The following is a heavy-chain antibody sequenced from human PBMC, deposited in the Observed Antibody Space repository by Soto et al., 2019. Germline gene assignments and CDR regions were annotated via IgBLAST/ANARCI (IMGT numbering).Heavy chain of an antibody. CDR2: ISAYNGNT. CDR1: GYTFTSYG. J-gene: IGHJ4*02. Sequence: QVQLVQSGAEVKKPGASVKVSCKASGYTFTSYGISWVRQAPGQGLEWMGWISAYNGNTKNAQKLQGRVPMATDTSTSTAYMELGSLRSADTAVYYCAIDSPPVDYWGQGTLVTVSS. V-gene: IGHV1-18*01. CDR3: AIDSPPVDY.